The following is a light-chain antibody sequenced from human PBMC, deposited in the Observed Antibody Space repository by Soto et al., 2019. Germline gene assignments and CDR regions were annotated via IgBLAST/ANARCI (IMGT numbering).Light chain of an antibody. V-gene: IGKV3-15*01. CDR1: QSVSSN. CDR3: QQYNYWPALT. CDR2: GAS. Sequence: ERVMTQSPATLSVSPGERATLSCRASQSVSSNVAWYQQKPGQAPRLLIYGASTRATGIPARFSGSGSGTEFTLTISSLQSEDSAIYYCQQYNYWPALTFGGGTKVEI. J-gene: IGKJ4*01.